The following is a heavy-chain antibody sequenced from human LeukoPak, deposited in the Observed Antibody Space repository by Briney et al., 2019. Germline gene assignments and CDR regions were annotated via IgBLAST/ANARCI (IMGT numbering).Heavy chain of an antibody. D-gene: IGHD2-2*01. CDR1: GFTFSTYW. Sequence: PGGSLRLSCAASGFTFSTYWLHWVRQAPGKGLVWVSHINPDGSRTTYADSVEGRFTISRDNTKNTLYLQMNSLRVEDTAVYYCAYQLIPNWGQGTLVTVSS. J-gene: IGHJ4*02. CDR2: INPDGSRT. V-gene: IGHV3-74*01. CDR3: AYQLIPN.